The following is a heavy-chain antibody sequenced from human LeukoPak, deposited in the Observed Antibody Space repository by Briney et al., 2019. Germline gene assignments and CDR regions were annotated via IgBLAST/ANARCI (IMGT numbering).Heavy chain of an antibody. CDR3: ARGPADLTGNFDY. V-gene: IGHV1-2*06. CDR1: GYTFTGYY. J-gene: IGHJ4*02. D-gene: IGHD1-14*01. CDR2: INPNSGGT. Sequence: ASVKVSCKASGYTFTGYYMHWVRQAPGQGLEGMGRINPNSGGTNYAQKFQGKVTMTRDTSISTAYMEMSWLRSDDTAVYYCARGPADLTGNFDYWGQGTLVAVSS.